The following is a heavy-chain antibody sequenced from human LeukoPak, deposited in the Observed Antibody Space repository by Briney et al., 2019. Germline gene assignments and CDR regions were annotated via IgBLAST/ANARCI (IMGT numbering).Heavy chain of an antibody. Sequence: AAETLSLTCTASGVSISSYYRSWFRQPPGKGLEWIAYIYYSGNTNYNASLKSRVTISVDTSKNQASLKLTSVTAADTAVYYCASQFGWGQGTLVTVSS. CDR2: IYYSGNT. J-gene: IGHJ4*02. CDR1: GVSISSYY. CDR3: ASQFG. V-gene: IGHV4-59*01. D-gene: IGHD3-16*01.